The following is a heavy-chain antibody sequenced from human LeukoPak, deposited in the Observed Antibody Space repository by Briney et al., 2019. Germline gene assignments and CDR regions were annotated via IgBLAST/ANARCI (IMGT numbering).Heavy chain of an antibody. CDR1: GYTFTSYG. D-gene: IGHD3-10*01. CDR3: ARAGKDRFGYLAPVDY. J-gene: IGHJ4*02. Sequence: ASVKVSCEASGYTFTSYGISWVRQAPGQGLEWMGWISAYNGNTNYAQKLQGRVTMTTDTSTSTAYMELRSLRSDDTAVYYCARAGKDRFGYLAPVDYWGQGTLVTVSS. V-gene: IGHV1-18*01. CDR2: ISAYNGNT.